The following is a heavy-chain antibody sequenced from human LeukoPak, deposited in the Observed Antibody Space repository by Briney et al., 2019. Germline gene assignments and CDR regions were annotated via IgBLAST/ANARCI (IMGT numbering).Heavy chain of an antibody. V-gene: IGHV4-38-2*02. Sequence: SETLSLTCTVSGYSISSGYFWGWMRQPPGKGLEWIGSIYQSETAHYNPSLKSRVTISVDTSKNQFSLKLSSVTAADTAVYYCARHKAWLTTKGLDYWGQGTLVTVSS. CDR2: IYQSETA. CDR3: ARHKAWLTTKGLDY. J-gene: IGHJ4*02. CDR1: GYSISSGYF. D-gene: IGHD4-11*01.